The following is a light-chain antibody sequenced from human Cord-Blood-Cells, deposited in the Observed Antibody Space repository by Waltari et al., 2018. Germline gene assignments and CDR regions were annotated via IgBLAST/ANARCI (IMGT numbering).Light chain of an antibody. Sequence: ELAMTQSPATLSVSPGERATLSCRANQSVSSNLAWYRQKPGQAPRLLIYGASTRATGIPARVSGSGSGTKFTLTISSLQSEDFAVYYCQQYNNGPPWTFGQGTKVEIK. V-gene: IGKV3-15*01. CDR3: QQYNNGPPWT. CDR1: QSVSSN. CDR2: GAS. J-gene: IGKJ1*01.